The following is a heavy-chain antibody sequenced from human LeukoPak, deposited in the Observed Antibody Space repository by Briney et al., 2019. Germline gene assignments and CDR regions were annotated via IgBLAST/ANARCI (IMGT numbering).Heavy chain of an antibody. CDR2: IYYSGST. CDR1: GGSISSSSYY. V-gene: IGHV4-61*05. Sequence: SETLSLTCTVSGGSISSSSYYWGWIRQPPGKGLEWIGYIYYSGSTNYNPSLKSRVTISVDTSKNQFSLKLSSVTAADTAVYYCAGGYSYGSTYYYMDVWGKGTTVTISS. D-gene: IGHD5-18*01. CDR3: AGGYSYGSTYYYMDV. J-gene: IGHJ6*03.